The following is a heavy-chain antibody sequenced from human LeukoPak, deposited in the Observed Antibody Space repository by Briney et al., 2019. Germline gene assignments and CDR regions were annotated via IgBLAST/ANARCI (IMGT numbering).Heavy chain of an antibody. D-gene: IGHD1-26*01. J-gene: IGHJ4*02. Sequence: SETLSLTCTVSGGSISSYYWSWIRQPPGKGLEWIGYIYYSGSTNYNPSLKSRVTISVDMSKNQFSLKLSSATAADTAVYYCARNGKWELLYYFDYWGQGTLVTVSS. CDR3: ARNGKWELLYYFDY. CDR1: GGSISSYY. CDR2: IYYSGST. V-gene: IGHV4-59*01.